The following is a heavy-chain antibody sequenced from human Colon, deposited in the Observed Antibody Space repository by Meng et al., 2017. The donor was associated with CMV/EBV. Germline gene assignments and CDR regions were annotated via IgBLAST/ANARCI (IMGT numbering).Heavy chain of an antibody. V-gene: IGHV3-30*03. D-gene: IGHD2-2*02. CDR1: GFSFSGYV. J-gene: IGHJ5*02. CDR3: AREREGYCSSTSCYNNWFDP. Sequence: GGSLRLSCAASGFSFSGYVMHWVRQAPGEGLEWVALVSYYRSFIYYADAVKGRFTISGDSSKTTLFLHMNSLRAEDTAVYYCAREREGYCSSTSCYNNWFDPWGQGTLVTVSS. CDR2: VSYYRSFI.